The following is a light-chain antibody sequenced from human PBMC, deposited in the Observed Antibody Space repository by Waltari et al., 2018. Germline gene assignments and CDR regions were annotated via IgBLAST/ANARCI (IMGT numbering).Light chain of an antibody. CDR1: SSNIGSNS. CDR3: ATWDDSLGGFYV. V-gene: IGLV1-47*01. Sequence: QSVLTQSSPPSGTPGQRVSISCSGTSSNIGSNSVYWYQHLPGAAPKLLIYASDQRPSGVPDRFSGSKSGTSASLAISGLRSEDEADYYCATWDDSLGGFYVFGTGTKVTVL. J-gene: IGLJ1*01. CDR2: ASD.